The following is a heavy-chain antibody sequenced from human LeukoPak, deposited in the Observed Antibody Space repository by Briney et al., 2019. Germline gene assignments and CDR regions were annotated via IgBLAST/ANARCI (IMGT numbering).Heavy chain of an antibody. J-gene: IGHJ4*02. CDR2: ISAYNGNT. CDR3: ARDWNSSGLDY. D-gene: IGHD6-19*01. CDR1: GYTFTSYG. Sequence: VASVKVSCKASGYTFTSYGISWVRQAPGQGLEWMGWISAYNGNTNYAQKLQGRVTMTRDMSTSTVYMELSSLRSEDTAVYYCARDWNSSGLDYWGQGTLVTVSS. V-gene: IGHV1-18*01.